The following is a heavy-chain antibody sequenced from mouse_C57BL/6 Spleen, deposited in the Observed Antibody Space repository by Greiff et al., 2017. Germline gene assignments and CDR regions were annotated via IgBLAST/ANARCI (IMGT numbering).Heavy chain of an antibody. CDR3: ARAGYVGYFDY. CDR2: ISDGGSYT. J-gene: IGHJ2*01. CDR1: GFTFSSYA. V-gene: IGHV5-4*03. Sequence: DVMLVESGGGLVKPGGSLKLSCAASGFTFSSYAMSWVRQTPEKRLEWVATISDGGSYTYYPDNVKGRFTISRDNAKNNLYLQMSHLKSEDTAMYYCARAGYVGYFDYWGQGTTLTVSS. D-gene: IGHD3-2*02.